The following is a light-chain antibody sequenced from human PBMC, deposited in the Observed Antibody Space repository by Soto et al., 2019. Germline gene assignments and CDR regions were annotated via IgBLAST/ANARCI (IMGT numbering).Light chain of an antibody. Sequence: EIVLTQSPVTLALSPGEGATVSCIAGQSVSSNYLAWYQQKPGQAPRLLIFGASSRASGIPDRFSGSGSGTDFTLTIGRLEPEDFAVYYCQQYGRSPATFGQGTKVDIK. CDR3: QQYGRSPAT. CDR2: GAS. J-gene: IGKJ1*01. CDR1: QSVSSNY. V-gene: IGKV3-20*01.